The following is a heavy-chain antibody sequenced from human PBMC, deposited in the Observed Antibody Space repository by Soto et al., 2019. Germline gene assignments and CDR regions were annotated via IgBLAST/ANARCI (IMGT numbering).Heavy chain of an antibody. J-gene: IGHJ3*02. D-gene: IGHD2-2*01. V-gene: IGHV4-59*01. Sequence: QVPLQESGPGLVKPSETLSLTCTVSGGSISSYYWSWIRQPPGKGLEWFGYIYYSGSTNYNPSLKSLVSISVDTSKNQFSLKLSSVTAADTVVYYCARGRGGWFINQLLDAFDIWGQGTMVTVSS. CDR2: IYYSGST. CDR1: GGSISSYY. CDR3: ARGRGGWFINQLLDAFDI.